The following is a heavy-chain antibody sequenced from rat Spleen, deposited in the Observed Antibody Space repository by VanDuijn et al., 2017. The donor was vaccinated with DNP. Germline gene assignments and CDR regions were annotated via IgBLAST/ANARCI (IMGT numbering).Heavy chain of an antibody. CDR2: ISTDSVNT. V-gene: IGHV5-25*01. J-gene: IGHJ2*01. CDR3: ARPDY. Sequence: EVQLVESGGDLVQPGRSLKLFCAASGFTFSDYYMAWIRQAPTMGLEWVATISTDSVNTFYRDSVKGRFTISRNNARTTLFLQMDSLRSEDTATYYCARPDYWGQGVMVTVSS. CDR1: GFTFSDYY.